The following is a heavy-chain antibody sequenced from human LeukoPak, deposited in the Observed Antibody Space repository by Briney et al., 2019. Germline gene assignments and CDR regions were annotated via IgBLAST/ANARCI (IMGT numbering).Heavy chain of an antibody. CDR2: IYYSGGI. J-gene: IGHJ3*02. Sequence: SETLSLTCSVSGYSISTSNYWAWIRQPPGRGLEWIGHIYYSGGIYYNPSLKSRVTMSVDTSRNQFSLMLSSVTAVDTAVYYCARKTTAGPTKAAFDIWGQGTMVAVST. D-gene: IGHD2-21*02. V-gene: IGHV4-28*05. CDR1: GYSISTSNY. CDR3: ARKTTAGPTKAAFDI.